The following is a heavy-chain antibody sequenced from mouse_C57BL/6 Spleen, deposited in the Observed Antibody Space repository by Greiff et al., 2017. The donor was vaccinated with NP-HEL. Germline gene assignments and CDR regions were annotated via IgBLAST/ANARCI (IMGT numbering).Heavy chain of an antibody. Sequence: EVKVVESGGGLVQPGGSLSLSCAASGFTFTDYYMSWVRQPPGKALEWLGFIRNKANGYTTEYSASVKGRFTISRDNSQSILYLQMHALRAEDSATYYCARYPLYYGYDDDYAMDYWGQGTSVTVSS. CDR3: ARYPLYYGYDDDYAMDY. J-gene: IGHJ4*01. V-gene: IGHV7-3*01. CDR1: GFTFTDYY. CDR2: IRNKANGYTT. D-gene: IGHD2-2*01.